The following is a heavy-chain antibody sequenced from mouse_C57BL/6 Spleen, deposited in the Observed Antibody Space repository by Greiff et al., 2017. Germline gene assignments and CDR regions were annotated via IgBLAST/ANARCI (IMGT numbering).Heavy chain of an antibody. J-gene: IGHJ2*01. Sequence: EVQLQESGPGLVKPSQSLPLTCSVTGYSITSGYYWNWIRQFPGNKLEWMGYISYDGSNNYNPSLKNRISITRDTSKNQFFLKLNSVTTEDTATYCWARGNYYDYDVRIFDYWGQGTTLTVSS. V-gene: IGHV3-6*01. CDR3: ARGNYYDYDVRIFDY. D-gene: IGHD2-4*01. CDR1: GYSITSGYY. CDR2: ISYDGSN.